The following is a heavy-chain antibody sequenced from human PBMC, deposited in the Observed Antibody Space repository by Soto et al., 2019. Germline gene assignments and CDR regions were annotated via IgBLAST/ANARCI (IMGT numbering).Heavy chain of an antibody. CDR3: AMGVRGVATIAIGFFFDY. CDR2: IPYDGSNI. CDR1: GFIFNSYG. J-gene: IGHJ4*02. D-gene: IGHD5-12*01. Sequence: QVQLVESGGGVVQPGRSLRLSCAASGFIFNSYGMHWIRQAPGKGLEWVAVIPYDGSNIFYADSVKGRFTNSRNNSNNALYLQMNSRRGDDTAVYDCAMGVRGVATIAIGFFFDYWGQGTLVSTSS. V-gene: IGHV3-30*03.